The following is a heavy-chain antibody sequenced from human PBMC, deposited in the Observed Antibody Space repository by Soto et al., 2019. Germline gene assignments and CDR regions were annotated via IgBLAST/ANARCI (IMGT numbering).Heavy chain of an antibody. CDR2: ISYDGSNK. CDR3: ARDGPRPAVVAATDYYYYGMDV. Sequence: GGSLRLSCAASGFTFSSYAMHWVRQAPGKGLEWVAVISYDGSNKYYADSVKGRFTISRDNSKNTLYLQMNSLRAEDTAVYYCARDGPRPAVVAATDYYYYGMDVWGQGTTVTVSS. V-gene: IGHV3-30-3*01. CDR1: GFTFSSYA. J-gene: IGHJ6*02. D-gene: IGHD2-15*01.